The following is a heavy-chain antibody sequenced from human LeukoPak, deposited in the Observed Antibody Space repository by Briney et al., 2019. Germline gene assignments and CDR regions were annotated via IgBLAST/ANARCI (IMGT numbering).Heavy chain of an antibody. CDR2: IKQDESAK. V-gene: IGHV3-7*01. J-gene: IGHJ5*02. CDR1: GFSFSSYR. Sequence: GGSLRLSCAASGFSFSSYRMSWVRQAPGKGLEWVANIKQDESAKYYVDSVKGRFTISRDNAKNSLYLQMNSLRAEDTAVYYCARSSLAAAGTGWFDPWGQGTLVTVSS. CDR3: ARSSLAAAGTGWFDP. D-gene: IGHD6-13*01.